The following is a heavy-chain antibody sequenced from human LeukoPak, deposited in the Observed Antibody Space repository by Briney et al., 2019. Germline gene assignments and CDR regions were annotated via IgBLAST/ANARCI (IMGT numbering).Heavy chain of an antibody. V-gene: IGHV3-23*01. CDR2: ISGNGGST. CDR3: AKESPRFDY. J-gene: IGHJ4*02. Sequence: PGGSLRLSCAAPGFTFKSYAMNWVRQAPGEGLEWVSVISGNGGSTHYADSAKGRFTISRDNSKNTLYLQMNSLRAEDTAVYYCAKESPRFDYWGQGTLVTVSS. CDR1: GFTFKSYA.